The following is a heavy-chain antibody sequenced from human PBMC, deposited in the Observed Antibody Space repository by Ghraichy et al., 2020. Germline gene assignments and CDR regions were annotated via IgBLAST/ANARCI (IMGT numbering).Heavy chain of an antibody. V-gene: IGHV3-7*01. CDR2: VKQDGSEK. Sequence: LSLTCAASGFTFSSYWMSWVRQAPGKGLEWVANVKQDGSEKYYVDSVKGRFTISRDNAKNSLYLQMNSLRADDTAVYYCARDRSLASWGQGTLVTVSS. J-gene: IGHJ1*01. CDR3: ARDRSLAS. D-gene: IGHD3-3*02. CDR1: GFTFSSYW.